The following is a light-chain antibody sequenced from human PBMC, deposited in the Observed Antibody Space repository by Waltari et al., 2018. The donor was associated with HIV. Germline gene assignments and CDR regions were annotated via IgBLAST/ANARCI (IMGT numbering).Light chain of an antibody. V-gene: IGLV2-14*01. J-gene: IGLJ2*01. CDR1: SSDVGGYNY. Sequence: QSALPHPASVSGSPGQSITISCTGNSSDVGGYNYVSWYQQHPGKAPKLMIYEVSNRPSGVSNRFSGSKSGNTASLTISGLQAEDEADYYCSSYTSSSSVVFGGGTKLTVL. CDR2: EVS. CDR3: SSYTSSSSVV.